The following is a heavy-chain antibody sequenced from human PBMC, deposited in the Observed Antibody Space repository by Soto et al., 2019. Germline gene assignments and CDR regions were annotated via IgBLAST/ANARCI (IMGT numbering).Heavy chain of an antibody. J-gene: IGHJ4*02. V-gene: IGHV3-23*01. CDR2: ISGNGANT. CDR3: AKDDTNYYGCGGGYHRVGGDY. D-gene: IGHD3-10*01. CDR1: GLTFSTYA. Sequence: EVQLLGSGGGLVQPGGSLRLSCAASGLTFSTYAMSWVRQAPGKGLEWVSSISGNGANTYYTDSVKGRFIISRDISKNARFLQRISSSAEETAVYSSAKDDTNYYGCGGGYHRVGGDYWGQGTLVTVSS.